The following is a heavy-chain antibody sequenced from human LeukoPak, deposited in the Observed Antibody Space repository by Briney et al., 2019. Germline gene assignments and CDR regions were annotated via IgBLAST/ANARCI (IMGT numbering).Heavy chain of an antibody. V-gene: IGHV3-23*01. J-gene: IGHJ5*02. D-gene: IGHD3-16*01. CDR1: GFTFSSYA. CDR3: AKDRVSPGFNWFDP. Sequence: GGSLRLSCAASGFTFSSYALSWVRQAPGQGLEWVSAISGSGGSTYYADSVKGRFTISRDNSKNTLYLQMNSLRAEDSAVYYCAKDRVSPGFNWFDPWGQGTLVTVSS. CDR2: ISGSGGST.